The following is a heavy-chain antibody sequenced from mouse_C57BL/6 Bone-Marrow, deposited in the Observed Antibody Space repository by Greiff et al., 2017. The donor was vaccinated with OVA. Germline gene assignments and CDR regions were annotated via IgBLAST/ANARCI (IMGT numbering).Heavy chain of an antibody. D-gene: IGHD2-1*01. Sequence: QVQLQQSGAELARPGASVKLSCKASGYTFTSYGISWVKQRTGQGLEWIGEIYPRSGNTYYNEKFKGKATLTADKSSSPAYMELRSLTSEDSDVYCCARSLYNGNSGGFAYWGQGTLVTVSA. CDR1: GYTFTSYG. J-gene: IGHJ3*01. CDR3: ARSLYNGNSGGFAY. CDR2: IYPRSGNT. V-gene: IGHV1-81*01.